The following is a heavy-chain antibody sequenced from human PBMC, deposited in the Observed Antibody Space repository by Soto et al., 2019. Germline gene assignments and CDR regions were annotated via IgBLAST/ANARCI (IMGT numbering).Heavy chain of an antibody. CDR2: IVPVLGVP. V-gene: IGHV1-69*04. CDR1: GGAFSTYP. J-gene: IGHJ4*02. D-gene: IGHD3-10*01. Sequence: QVQLVQSGAEVMKPGSSVKVSCMPSGGAFSTYPLSWVRQAPGQGLEWMGRIVPVLGVPNYAQRFQGRVTMTADKDTNTAYLELSRLRFEATAVYYCGRDRYAYGSGSTIDNWGQGTLVTVSS. CDR3: GRDRYAYGSGSTIDN.